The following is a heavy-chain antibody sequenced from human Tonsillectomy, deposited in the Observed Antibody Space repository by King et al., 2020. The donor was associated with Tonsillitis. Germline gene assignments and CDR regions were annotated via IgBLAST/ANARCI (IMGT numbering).Heavy chain of an antibody. CDR1: GFTFRSDS. CDR3: ARTASYSSDL. CDR2: ISSSSSYI. V-gene: IGHV3-21*01. Sequence: VQLVESGGGLVKPGGSLRLSCAASGFTFRSDSMNLVRQAPGKGLEWVSSISSSSSYIFYADSVKGRFTISSDNAKNSLYLQMNSLRAEDTAVYYCARTASYSSDLWGQGTLVTVSS. J-gene: IGHJ4*02. D-gene: IGHD6-13*01.